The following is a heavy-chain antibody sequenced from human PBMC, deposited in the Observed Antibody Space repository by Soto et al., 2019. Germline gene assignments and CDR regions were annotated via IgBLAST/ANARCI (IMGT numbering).Heavy chain of an antibody. CDR1: GFTFSSSA. J-gene: IGHJ4*02. CDR2: ISGSGGST. Sequence: EVQLLESGGGLVQPGESLRLSCAASGFTFSSSAMTWVRQAPGKELEWVSSISGSGGSTFYADSVKGRFTISRDTSKNTLYLPMNSLRVEDTAVYHWAKEQKWDPPHSIEHWGQATLVTVSS. D-gene: IGHD1-26*01. CDR3: AKEQKWDPPHSIEH. V-gene: IGHV3-23*01.